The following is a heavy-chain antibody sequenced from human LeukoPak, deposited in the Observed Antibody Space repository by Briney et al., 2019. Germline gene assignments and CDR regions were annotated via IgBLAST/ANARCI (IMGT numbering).Heavy chain of an antibody. CDR3: ARDGGDYGDYLFDY. CDR2: ISWNSGSI. Sequence: GGSLRLSCAASGFTFDDYAMHWVRQAPGKGLEWVSGISWNSGSIGYADSVKGRFTISRDNSKNTLYLQMNSLRAEDTAVYYCARDGGDYGDYLFDYWGQGTLVTVSS. V-gene: IGHV3-9*01. CDR1: GFTFDDYA. D-gene: IGHD4-17*01. J-gene: IGHJ4*02.